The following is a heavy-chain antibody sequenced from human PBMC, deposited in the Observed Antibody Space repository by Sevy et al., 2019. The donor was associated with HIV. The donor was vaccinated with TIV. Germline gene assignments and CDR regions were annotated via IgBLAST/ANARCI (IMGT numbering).Heavy chain of an antibody. V-gene: IGHV3-23*01. D-gene: IGHD6-13*01. CDR1: GFTFSSYA. J-gene: IGHJ6*02. Sequence: GGSLRLSCAASGFTFSSYAMSWVRQAPGKGLEWVSAISGSGGITYYADSVKGRFTISRDNSKNTLYLQMNSLRAEDTAVCYCAKDSAAGTGYYYYYGMDVWGQGTTVTVSS. CDR3: AKDSAAGTGYYYYYGMDV. CDR2: ISGSGGIT.